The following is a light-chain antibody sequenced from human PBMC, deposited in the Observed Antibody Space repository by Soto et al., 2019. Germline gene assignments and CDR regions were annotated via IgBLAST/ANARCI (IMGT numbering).Light chain of an antibody. CDR1: QSISSW. J-gene: IGKJ5*01. Sequence: EIQMTQSPSTLSASVGDRVTITCRASQSISSWLAWYQQKPGKAPKLLIYDASSLESGVPSRFSGSGSGTEFTLTISSLQPDDFATYYCQQYNSYSITFGQGTRLENK. CDR2: DAS. V-gene: IGKV1-5*01. CDR3: QQYNSYSIT.